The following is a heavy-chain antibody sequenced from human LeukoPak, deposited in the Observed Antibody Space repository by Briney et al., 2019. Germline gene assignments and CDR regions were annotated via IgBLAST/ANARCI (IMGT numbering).Heavy chain of an antibody. D-gene: IGHD3-10*01. J-gene: IGHJ4*02. CDR3: AKDSVLLWFGELSV. Sequence: GGSLRLSCVASGFTFSRHGMNWVRQAPGKVLEWVSGISPSGDIKYYVDSVKGRFTVSRDNSKNTLYLQINSLRAEDTAVYYCAKDSVLLWFGELSVWGQGTLVTVSS. CDR2: ISPSGDIK. V-gene: IGHV3-23*01. CDR1: GFTFSRHG.